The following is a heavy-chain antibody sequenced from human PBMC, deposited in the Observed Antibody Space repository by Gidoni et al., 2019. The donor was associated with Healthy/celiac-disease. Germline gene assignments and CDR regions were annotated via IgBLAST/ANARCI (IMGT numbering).Heavy chain of an antibody. CDR3: ARGEGLNWFDP. Sequence: QVQLQEPGPGLVKPSQTLSLACTVPGGSISSGGYYWSWIRQHPGKGLEWIGYIYYSGSTYYNPSLKSRVTISVDTSKNQFSLKLSSVTAADTAVYYCARGEGLNWFDPWGQGTLVTVSS. V-gene: IGHV4-31*03. D-gene: IGHD1-26*01. CDR1: GGSISSGGYY. CDR2: IYYSGST. J-gene: IGHJ5*02.